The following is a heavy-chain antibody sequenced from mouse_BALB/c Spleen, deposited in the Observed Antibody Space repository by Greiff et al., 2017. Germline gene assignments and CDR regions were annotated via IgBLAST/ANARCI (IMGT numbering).Heavy chain of an antibody. CDR3: ARNLYGSSYEWFAY. CDR1: GFSLTSYG. D-gene: IGHD1-1*01. CDR2: IWSGGST. V-gene: IGHV2-2*02. J-gene: IGHJ3*01. Sequence: VQLQQSGPGLVQPSQSLSITCTVSGFSLTSYGVHWVRQSPGKGLEWLGVIWSGGSTDYNAAFISRLSISKDNSKSQVFFKMNSLQANDTAIYYCARNLYGSSYEWFAYWGQGTLVTVSA.